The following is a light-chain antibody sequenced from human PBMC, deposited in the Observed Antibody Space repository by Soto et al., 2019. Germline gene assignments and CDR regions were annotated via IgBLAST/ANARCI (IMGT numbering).Light chain of an antibody. CDR2: SAS. V-gene: IGKV1-8*01. Sequence: AIRMTQSPSSFSASTGARVTITCRASQGISSYLAWYQQKPGKAPKILIYSASTLQSGVPSRFSGSGSGTDFTLTISCLQSEDFATYYCQQYYSYPLYTFGQGTKLEIK. CDR1: QGISSY. J-gene: IGKJ2*01. CDR3: QQYYSYPLYT.